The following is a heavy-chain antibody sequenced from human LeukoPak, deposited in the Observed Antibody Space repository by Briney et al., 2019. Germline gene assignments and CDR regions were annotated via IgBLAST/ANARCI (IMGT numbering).Heavy chain of an antibody. D-gene: IGHD5-12*01. CDR1: GFTFDDYA. CDR3: ARDSGEWLRSSSSFDY. CDR2: INWNSGSI. Sequence: GRSLRLSCAASGFTFDDYAMHWVRQAPGKGLEWVSSINWNSGSIGYADSVKGRFTISRDNAKNTLYLQMNSLRAEDTAVYYCARDSGEWLRSSSSFDYWGQGTLVTVSS. V-gene: IGHV3-9*01. J-gene: IGHJ4*02.